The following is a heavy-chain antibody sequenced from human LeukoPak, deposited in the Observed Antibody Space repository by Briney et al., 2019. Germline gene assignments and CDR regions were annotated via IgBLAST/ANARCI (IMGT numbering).Heavy chain of an antibody. CDR1: GFTFSSYS. CDR2: ISSSSSTI. J-gene: IGHJ4*02. D-gene: IGHD2-15*01. CDR3: ARDTWWSPDY. V-gene: IGHV3-48*04. Sequence: GGSLRLSCAASGFTFSSYSMNWDRQAPGKGLEWVSYISSSSSTIYYADSVKGRFTISRDNAKNSLYLQMNSLRAEDTAMYYCARDTWWSPDYWGQGTLVTVSS.